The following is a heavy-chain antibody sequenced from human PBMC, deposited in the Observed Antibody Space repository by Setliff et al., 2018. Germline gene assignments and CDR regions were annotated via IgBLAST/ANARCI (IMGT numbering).Heavy chain of an antibody. D-gene: IGHD3-22*01. V-gene: IGHV4-38-2*01. J-gene: IGHJ5*02. Sequence: SETLSLTCAVSGFSISSGYYWGWIRQPPGKGLEWIVNIHHSGKAYYNPSLKSRVTMSVDTSKNHVSLKLSSVTAADTAVYYCARAHTWSLPNDNSGYPGWFDPWGQGTLVTVSS. CDR1: GFSISSGYY. CDR3: ARAHTWSLPNDNSGYPGWFDP. CDR2: IHHSGKA.